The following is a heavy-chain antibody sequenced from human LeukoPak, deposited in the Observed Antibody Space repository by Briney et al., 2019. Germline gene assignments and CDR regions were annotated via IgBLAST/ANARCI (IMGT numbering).Heavy chain of an antibody. V-gene: IGHV4-59*04. CDR2: IYNSGST. D-gene: IGHD6-13*01. J-gene: IGHJ5*02. CDR3: ARQAYSSNLGWFDP. CDR1: GFVFSTYG. Sequence: PGGSLRLSCAASGFVFSTYGMNWVRQPPGKGLEWIGNIYNSGSTYYNPSLKSRVTISVDTSKNQFSLKLSSVTAADTAVYYCARQAYSSNLGWFDPWGQGTLVTVSS.